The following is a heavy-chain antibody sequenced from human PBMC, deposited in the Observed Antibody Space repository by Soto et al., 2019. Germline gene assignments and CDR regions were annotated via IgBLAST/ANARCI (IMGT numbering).Heavy chain of an antibody. V-gene: IGHV1-18*01. CDR3: ARDRGIAVAGAFDD. J-gene: IGHJ4*02. CDR1: GYTFTSYG. D-gene: IGHD6-19*01. CDR2: ISAYNGNT. Sequence: ASVKVSCKASGYTFTSYGISWVRQAPGQGLEWMGWISAYNGNTNYAQKLQGRVTMTTDTSTSTAYMELRSLRSDDTAVYYCARDRGIAVAGAFDDWGQGTLVTVSS.